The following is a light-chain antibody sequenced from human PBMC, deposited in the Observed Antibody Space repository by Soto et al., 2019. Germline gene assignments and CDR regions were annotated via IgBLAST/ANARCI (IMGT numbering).Light chain of an antibody. CDR3: QSSDSSMSRI. CDR2: GNT. V-gene: IGLV1-40*01. J-gene: IGLJ1*01. CDR1: SSNIGAGFD. Sequence: QSVLTQPPSVSGAPGQMVTISCTGSSSNIGAGFDVHWYQQLPGTAPRLVIYGNTNRPSGVPDRFSGSKSGTSASLAITGLQAEDEADYYCQSSDSSMSRIFGTGTKVTVL.